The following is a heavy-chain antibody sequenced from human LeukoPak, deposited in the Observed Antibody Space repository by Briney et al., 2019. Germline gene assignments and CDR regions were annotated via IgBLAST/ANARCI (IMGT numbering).Heavy chain of an antibody. J-gene: IGHJ4*02. D-gene: IGHD4-17*01. CDR2: ISYDGSNK. CDR1: GGTFSSYA. Sequence: SCKASGGTFSSYAISWVRQAPGKGLEWVAVISYDGSNKYYADSVKGRFTISRDNSKNTLYLQMNSLRAEDTAVYYCARETGSAVGSTDFDYWGQGTLVTVSS. CDR3: ARETGSAVGSTDFDY. V-gene: IGHV3-30-3*01.